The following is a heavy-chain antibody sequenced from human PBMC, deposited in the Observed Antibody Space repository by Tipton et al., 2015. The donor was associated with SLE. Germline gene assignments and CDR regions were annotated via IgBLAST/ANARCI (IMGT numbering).Heavy chain of an antibody. CDR2: IYYSGST. CDR1: GDSISSYY. Sequence: TLSLTCTVSGDSISSYYWSWIRQPPGKGLEWIGCIYYSGSTNYNPSLNSRVTLSVDMSKNQFSLKLSSVTAADTAVYYCASSVAWDPFDYWGQGTLVTVSS. J-gene: IGHJ4*02. V-gene: IGHV4-59*01. CDR3: ASSVAWDPFDY. D-gene: IGHD1-26*01.